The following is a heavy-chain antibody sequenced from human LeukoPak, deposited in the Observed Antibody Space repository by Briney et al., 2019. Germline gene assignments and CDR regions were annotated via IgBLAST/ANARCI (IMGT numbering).Heavy chain of an antibody. J-gene: IGHJ4*02. CDR2: IIPILGIA. CDR1: GGTFSSYA. Sequence: GASVKVSCKASGGTFSSYAISWVRQAPGQGLEWMGRIIPILGIANYAQKFQGRVTITADKSTSTAYMELSSLGSEDTAVYYCARNAITMVRGVIIPILGFDYWGQGTLVTVSS. V-gene: IGHV1-69*04. D-gene: IGHD3-10*01. CDR3: ARNAITMVRGVIIPILGFDY.